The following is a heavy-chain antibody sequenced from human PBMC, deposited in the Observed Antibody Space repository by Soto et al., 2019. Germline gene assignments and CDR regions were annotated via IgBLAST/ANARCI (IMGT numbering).Heavy chain of an antibody. CDR3: ARAHLRVTIEGYYYYGMDV. J-gene: IGHJ6*02. CDR2: IYYSGST. V-gene: IGHV4-31*03. Sequence: QVQLQESGPGLVKPSQTLSLTCTVSGGSISSGGYYWSWIRQHPGKGLEWIGYIYYSGSTYYNPSLKSRFTISVDTSTNQFSLKLSSVTAADTAVYYCARAHLRVTIEGYYYYGMDVWGQGTTVTVSS. D-gene: IGHD4-4*01. CDR1: GGSISSGGYY.